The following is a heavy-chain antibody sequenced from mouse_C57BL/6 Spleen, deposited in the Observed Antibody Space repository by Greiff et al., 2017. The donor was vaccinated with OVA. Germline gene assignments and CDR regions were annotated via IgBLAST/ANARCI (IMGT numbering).Heavy chain of an antibody. D-gene: IGHD2-5*01. V-gene: IGHV3-6*01. CDR1: GYSITSGYY. J-gene: IGHJ2*01. Sequence: EVQVVESGPGLVKPSQSLSLTCSVTGYSITSGYYWNWIRQFPGNKLEWMGYINYDGSNNYNPSHKNRISITRDTTKNQFFLKLNSVTTEDTTTYCCARSSNFDYFDYWGQGTTLTVSS. CDR3: ARSSNFDYFDY. CDR2: INYDGSN.